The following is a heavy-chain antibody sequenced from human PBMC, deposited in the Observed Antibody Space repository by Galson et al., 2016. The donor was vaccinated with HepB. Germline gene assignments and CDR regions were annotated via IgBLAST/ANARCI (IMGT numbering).Heavy chain of an antibody. J-gene: IGHJ4*02. CDR2: ISFDGTNK. V-gene: IGHV3-30*04. D-gene: IGHD5-18*01. CDR3: ARDPGYSYGYGPLGF. CDR1: GFMFGNYA. Sequence: SLRLSCAASGFMFGNYAVYWARQAPGKGLEWVALISFDGTNKGYADSVKGRFTVSRDNSNNTLYLQMNSLRLDDTAVYYCARDPGYSYGYGPLGFWGQGTLVTVSS.